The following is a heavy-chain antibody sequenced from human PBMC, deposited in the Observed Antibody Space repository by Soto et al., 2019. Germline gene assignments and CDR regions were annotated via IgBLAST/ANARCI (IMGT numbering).Heavy chain of an antibody. Sequence: ASVKVSCKASGGTFSSYAISWVRQAPGQGLEWMGGIIPIFGTANYAQKFQGRVTITADESTSTAYMELSSLRSEDTAVYYCARDTYYYDSSGYRTQFDYWGQGTLVTVSP. CDR1: GGTFSSYA. CDR2: IIPIFGTA. J-gene: IGHJ4*02. V-gene: IGHV1-69*13. CDR3: ARDTYYYDSSGYRTQFDY. D-gene: IGHD3-22*01.